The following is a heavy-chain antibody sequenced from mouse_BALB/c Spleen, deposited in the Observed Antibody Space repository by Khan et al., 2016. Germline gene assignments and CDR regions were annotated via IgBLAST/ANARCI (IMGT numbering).Heavy chain of an antibody. V-gene: IGHV4-1*02. Sequence: EVKLLESGGGLVQPGGSLKLTCAASGFDFSRYWMRWVRQAPGKGLEWLGEINPDSSTINYTPSLKDKFIIPRDNANNTLNLQMCKVRSEATAIYYCASTFWYFDVWGAGTTVTVSS. J-gene: IGHJ1*01. CDR1: GFDFSRYW. CDR3: ASTFWYFDV. CDR2: INPDSSTI.